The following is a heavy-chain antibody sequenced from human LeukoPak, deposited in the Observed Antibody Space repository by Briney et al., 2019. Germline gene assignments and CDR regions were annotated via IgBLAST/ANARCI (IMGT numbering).Heavy chain of an antibody. J-gene: IGHJ4*02. D-gene: IGHD2-2*01. CDR1: GFTVSSNY. CDR3: ARERGPAANSYYFDY. CDR2: MYSGGST. Sequence: GGSLRLSCAASGFTVSSNYMSWVRQAPGRGLEWVSVMYSGGSTYYADSVKGRFTISRDNYKNTLYLQMNSLRAEDTAVYYCARERGPAANSYYFDYWGQGTLVTGSS. V-gene: IGHV3-66*02.